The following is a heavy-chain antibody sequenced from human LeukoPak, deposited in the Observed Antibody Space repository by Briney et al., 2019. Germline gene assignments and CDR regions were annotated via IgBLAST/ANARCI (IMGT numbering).Heavy chain of an antibody. CDR3: ARDRDSYGPDFGY. D-gene: IGHD5-18*01. Sequence: SETLSLTCTVSGGSISRYYWSWIRQPAGKGLEWIGRIYTSGSTNYNPSLKSRVSMSVDTSKNQFSLKLSSVTAEDTAIYYCARDRDSYGPDFGYWGQGTLVTVSS. J-gene: IGHJ4*02. V-gene: IGHV4-4*07. CDR2: IYTSGST. CDR1: GGSISRYY.